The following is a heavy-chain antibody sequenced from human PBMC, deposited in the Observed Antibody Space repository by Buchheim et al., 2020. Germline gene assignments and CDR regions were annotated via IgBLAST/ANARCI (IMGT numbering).Heavy chain of an antibody. CDR3: ARHYGGHTFDY. V-gene: IGHV3-7*01. Sequence: EVQLVESGGGLVQPGGSLRLSCAASGFTFSSYWITWVRQAPGKGLEWVANIKQDGSEKYYVDSVKGRLTISRDNAKNSLYLQMNSLRAEDTAVYYCARHYGGHTFDYWGQGTL. J-gene: IGHJ4*02. D-gene: IGHD4-23*01. CDR1: GFTFSSYW. CDR2: IKQDGSEK.